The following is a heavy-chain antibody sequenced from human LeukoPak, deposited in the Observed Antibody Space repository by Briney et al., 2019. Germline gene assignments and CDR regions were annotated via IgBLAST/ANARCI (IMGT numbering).Heavy chain of an antibody. CDR1: GFTFGDYA. V-gene: IGHV3-49*04. D-gene: IGHD6-13*01. CDR3: TRAFQQLTVFDS. CDR2: IRSKAYGGTT. J-gene: IGHJ4*02. Sequence: PGGSLRLSRTAPGFTFGDYAMSWVRQAPGKGLEWVGFIRSKAYGGTTEYAASVKGRFTISRDDSKSIAYLQMNSLKTEDTAVYYCTRAFQQLTVFDSWGQGTLVTVSS.